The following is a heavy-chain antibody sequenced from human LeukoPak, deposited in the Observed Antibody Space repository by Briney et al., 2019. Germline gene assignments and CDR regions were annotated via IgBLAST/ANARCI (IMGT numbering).Heavy chain of an antibody. J-gene: IGHJ6*04. CDR2: INHSGST. CDR3: ARVLLKPYYYYGMDV. CDR1: GGSFSGYY. V-gene: IGHV4-34*01. Sequence: PSETLSLTCAVYGGSFSGYYWSWIRQPPGKGLEWIGEINHSGSTNYNPSLKSRVTISVDTSKNQFSLKLSSVTAADTAVYYCARVLLKPYYYYGMDVWGKGTTVTASS.